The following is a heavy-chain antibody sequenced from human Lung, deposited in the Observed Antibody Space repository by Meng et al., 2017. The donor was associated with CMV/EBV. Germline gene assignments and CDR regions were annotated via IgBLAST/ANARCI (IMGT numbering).Heavy chain of an antibody. CDR3: ATGEYGLRYFDWAATFDY. V-gene: IGHV5-51*01. CDR1: GYTFTSYW. Sequence: ESLKISCAGSGYTFTSYWIRWVRQVPGKGLEWMGIIYPGDSATRYSPYFQGQVTISADKSISTAYLQWSSLKASDTAMYYCATGEYGLRYFDWAATFDYWGQGXLVTVSS. J-gene: IGHJ4*02. CDR2: IYPGDSAT. D-gene: IGHD3-9*01.